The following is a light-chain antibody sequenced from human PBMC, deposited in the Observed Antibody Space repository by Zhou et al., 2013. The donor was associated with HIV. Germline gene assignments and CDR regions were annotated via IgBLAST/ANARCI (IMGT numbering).Light chain of an antibody. Sequence: DIQMTQSPSTLSASIGDRVNITCRASQSVGSWLAWFQQKPGKAPRLLIQRASTLESGVPSRFSGSGSGTEFTLTISSLQPDDFATYYCRQYNRNSGAFGQG. J-gene: IGKJ1*01. CDR2: RAS. CDR1: QSVGSW. V-gene: IGKV1-5*03. CDR3: RQYNRNSGA.